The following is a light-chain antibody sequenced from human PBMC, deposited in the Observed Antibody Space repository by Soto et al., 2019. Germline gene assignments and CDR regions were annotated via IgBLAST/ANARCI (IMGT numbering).Light chain of an antibody. CDR1: QSISSY. J-gene: IGKJ1*01. V-gene: IGKV1-39*01. CDR2: GAS. CDR3: QQSYTTPWT. Sequence: DIQMTQSPSSLSASVGDRVTITCRASQSISSYLSWYQQDPGKAPKLLIYGASILQSGVPSRFSGSGSGTDFTLTISSLQPEDFATFYCQQSYTTPWTFGQGTKVDIK.